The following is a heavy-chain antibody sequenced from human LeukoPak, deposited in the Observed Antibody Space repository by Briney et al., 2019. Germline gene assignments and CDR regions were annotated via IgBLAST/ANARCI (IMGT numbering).Heavy chain of an antibody. CDR3: AKDQRTESSGYDLIGNFDY. V-gene: IGHV3-23*01. J-gene: IGHJ4*02. D-gene: IGHD5-12*01. Sequence: LPGGSLRLSCTVSGFTVSSNSMSWVRQAPGKGLEWVSSISGSGGGTYYADSVKGRFTISRDNSKNTLYLQMNSLRGDDTAVYYCAKDQRTESSGYDLIGNFDYWGQGTLVTVSP. CDR1: GFTVSSNS. CDR2: ISGSGGGT.